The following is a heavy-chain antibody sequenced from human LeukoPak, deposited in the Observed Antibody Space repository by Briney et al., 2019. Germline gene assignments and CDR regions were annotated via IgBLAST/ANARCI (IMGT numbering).Heavy chain of an antibody. CDR3: ARGRGRYDSSGYPD. CDR1: GGSISSYY. Sequence: SETLSLTCTVSGGSISSYYWSWIRQPPGKGLEWIGYIYYSGSTNYNPSLKSRVTISVDTSKNQFSLKLSSMTAADTAVYYCARGRGRYDSSGYPDWGQGTLVTVSS. D-gene: IGHD3-22*01. V-gene: IGHV4-59*01. CDR2: IYYSGST. J-gene: IGHJ4*02.